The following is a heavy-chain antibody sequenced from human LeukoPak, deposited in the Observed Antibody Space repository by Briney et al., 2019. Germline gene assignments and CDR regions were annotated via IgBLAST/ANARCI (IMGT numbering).Heavy chain of an antibody. V-gene: IGHV4-34*01. D-gene: IGHD3-22*01. CDR2: INDYSGST. CDR1: GGSFTDYF. J-gene: IGHJ6*02. Sequence: SETLSLTCDVFGGSFTDYFWTWNRQSPGKGLEWIGEINDYSGSTNYNPSLNSRVSISLEKSKNQFSLELRSVTAADTAVYYCARGRIAKIVVVHSFQYGMDVWGQGTTVTVSS. CDR3: ARGRIAKIVVVHSFQYGMDV.